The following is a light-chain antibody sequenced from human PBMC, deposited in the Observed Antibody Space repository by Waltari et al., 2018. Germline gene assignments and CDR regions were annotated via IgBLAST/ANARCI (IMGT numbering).Light chain of an antibody. Sequence: QSVLTQPPSSSGTPGQRVTISCSGSNSNIGSNTVNWYQQFPGTAPKLLIYTNDQSPSGVPDRFSGSRSGTSASRAISGLQADDEAHYYCAAWDDNLNARVFGGGTMLTVL. CDR3: AAWDDNLNARV. J-gene: IGLJ3*02. CDR1: NSNIGSNT. CDR2: TND. V-gene: IGLV1-44*01.